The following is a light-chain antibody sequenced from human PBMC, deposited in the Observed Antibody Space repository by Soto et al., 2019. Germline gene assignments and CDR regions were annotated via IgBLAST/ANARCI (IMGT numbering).Light chain of an antibody. CDR3: CSYAGTYTWV. V-gene: IGLV2-11*01. CDR2: DVS. CDR1: SSDVGGYNY. Sequence: QSVLTQPRSVSGSPGQSVTISCTGTSSDVGGYNYVSWYQQHPGKAPKLMIYDVSQRPSGVPNRFSGSKSDNTASLIISGLQDEDEADYYCCSYAGTYTWVFGGGTKLTVL. J-gene: IGLJ3*02.